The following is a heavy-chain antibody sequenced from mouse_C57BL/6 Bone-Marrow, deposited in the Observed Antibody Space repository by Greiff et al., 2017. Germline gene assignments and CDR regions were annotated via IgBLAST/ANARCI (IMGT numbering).Heavy chain of an antibody. V-gene: IGHV1-39*01. J-gene: IGHJ4*01. Sequence: VQLKESGPELVKPGASVTISCKASGYSFTDYNMNWVKQSNGKSLEWIGVINPNSGTTSYNQKFKGKATLTVDQSSSTAYMQLHSLTSEDSAVYYCARGYDYDYAMDYWGQGTSVTVSS. D-gene: IGHD2-4*01. CDR1: GYSFTDYN. CDR3: ARGYDYDYAMDY. CDR2: INPNSGTT.